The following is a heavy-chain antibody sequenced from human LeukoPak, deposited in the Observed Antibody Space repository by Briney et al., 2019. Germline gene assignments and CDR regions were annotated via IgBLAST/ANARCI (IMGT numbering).Heavy chain of an antibody. D-gene: IGHD1-26*01. CDR2: ISGNGGTT. J-gene: IGHJ4*02. Sequence: GGSLRLSCAASGFTFSSYAMSWVRQAPGRGLEWVSGISGNGGTTNYADSVKGRFTISRDYSKNTLYLQMNSLRAEDTAVYYCAKGPSGSYYFDYWGQGTLVTVSS. V-gene: IGHV3-23*01. CDR3: AKGPSGSYYFDY. CDR1: GFTFSSYA.